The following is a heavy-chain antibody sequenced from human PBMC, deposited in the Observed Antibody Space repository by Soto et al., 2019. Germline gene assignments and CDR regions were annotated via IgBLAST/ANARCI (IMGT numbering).Heavy chain of an antibody. V-gene: IGHV3-48*01. D-gene: IGHD1-26*01. CDR1: GFTFSGYS. CDR2: IHSSSSII. J-gene: IGHJ3*02. Sequence: GGSLRLSCAASGFTFSGYSMNWVRQAPGKGLEWVSYIHSSSSIIDYTDSVKGRFTISRDNAKNSLYLQMNSLRAEDTAVYYCARDLLYAFDIWGQGTMVTVSS. CDR3: ARDLLYAFDI.